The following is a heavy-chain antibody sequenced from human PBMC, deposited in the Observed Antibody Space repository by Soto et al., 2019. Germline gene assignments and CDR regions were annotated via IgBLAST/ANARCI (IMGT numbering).Heavy chain of an antibody. Sequence: ASVKVSCKASGYTFSDYYLHWLRQPPGQALEWVGWMHPNNGGTNYAQKLRGRVTMTSDNTITTPFMKLSRLSADLTAVYYCLSGSPDPFLVAVAVPSGPDFWGQGTLVTVSS. CDR2: MHPNNGGT. J-gene: IGHJ4*02. CDR1: GYTFSDYY. D-gene: IGHD2-15*01. V-gene: IGHV1-2*02. CDR3: LSGSPDPFLVAVAVPSGPDF.